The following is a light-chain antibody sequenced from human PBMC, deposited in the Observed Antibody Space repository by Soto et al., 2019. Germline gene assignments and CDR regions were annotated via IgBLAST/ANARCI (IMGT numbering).Light chain of an antibody. CDR3: QQYNSWT. V-gene: IGKV1-5*03. CDR1: QSVSTW. J-gene: IGKJ1*01. CDR2: KAS. Sequence: DIQMTQSPSTLSASVGDRVTITCRASQSVSTWLAWYQQKPGKAPKLLIYKASNLESGVPSRFTGSGSGTEFTLTISSLQPDDFATYYCQQYNSWTFGQGTMVDIK.